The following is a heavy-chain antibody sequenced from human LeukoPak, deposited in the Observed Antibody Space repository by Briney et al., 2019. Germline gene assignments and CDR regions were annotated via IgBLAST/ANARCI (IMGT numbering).Heavy chain of an antibody. V-gene: IGHV1-18*01. CDR2: ISCYNGNS. Sequence: ASVKVSCKASGYNFTTYGVSWVRQAPGQRPEWMGWISCYNGNSKSSEKFQGRVTMTIEASTSTVYMELRTLKNDDTGVYYCARDAGDGMDVWGLGTTVIVSS. J-gene: IGHJ6*02. CDR1: GYNFTTYG. CDR3: ARDAGDGMDV.